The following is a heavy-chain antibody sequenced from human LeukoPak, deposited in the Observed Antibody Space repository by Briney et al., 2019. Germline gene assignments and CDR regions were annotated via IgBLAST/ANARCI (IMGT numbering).Heavy chain of an antibody. CDR3: ARESLGMDYFDY. J-gene: IGHJ4*02. V-gene: IGHV3-21*01. Sequence: GGSLRLSCAASGFTFSSYSMNWVRQAPGKGLEWVSSISSSSSYIYYADSVKGRFTISRDSAKNSLYLQMNSLRAEDTAVYYCARESLGMDYFDYWGQGTLVTVSS. D-gene: IGHD1-14*01. CDR2: ISSSSSYI. CDR1: GFTFSSYS.